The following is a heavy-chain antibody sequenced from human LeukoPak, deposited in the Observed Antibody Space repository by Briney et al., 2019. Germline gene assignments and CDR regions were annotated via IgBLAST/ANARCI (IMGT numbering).Heavy chain of an antibody. J-gene: IGHJ3*02. Sequence: GGSLRLSCAASGFTFSSYAMSWVRQAPGKGLEWVSTMSSGGTTYYGDSVKGRFTISRDNSINTLYLQMNSLRGDDTAIYYCARRRIVGSTDDAFDIWGQGTMVTLSS. D-gene: IGHD1-26*01. V-gene: IGHV3-23*01. CDR3: ARRRIVGSTDDAFDI. CDR1: GFTFSSYA. CDR2: MSSGGTT.